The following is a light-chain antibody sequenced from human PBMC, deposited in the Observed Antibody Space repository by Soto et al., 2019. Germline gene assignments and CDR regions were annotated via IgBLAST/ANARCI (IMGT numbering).Light chain of an antibody. CDR1: QSISSW. J-gene: IGKJ1*01. V-gene: IGKV1-5*01. CDR2: DAS. CDR3: QQYNSYPK. Sequence: DIQMTQSPSTLSASVGDRVTITCRASQSISSWLAWYQQKPGKAPKFLIYDASILESGVPSRFSGSGSGTEITLTIGCLQADDIATYYCQQYNSYPKFGEGTYVEIK.